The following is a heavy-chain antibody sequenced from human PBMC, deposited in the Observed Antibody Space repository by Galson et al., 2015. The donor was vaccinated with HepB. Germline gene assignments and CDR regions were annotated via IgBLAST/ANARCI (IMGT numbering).Heavy chain of an antibody. CDR3: ASRTAMDDWYFDL. J-gene: IGHJ2*01. CDR1: GGSVSSGSYY. CDR2: IYYSGST. V-gene: IGHV4-61*01. Sequence: SETLSLTCTVSGGSVSSGSYYWSWIRQPPGKGLEWIGYIYYSGSTNYNPSLKSRVTISVDTSKNQFSLKLSSVTAADTAVYYCASRTAMDDWYFDLWGRGTLVTVSS. D-gene: IGHD5-18*01.